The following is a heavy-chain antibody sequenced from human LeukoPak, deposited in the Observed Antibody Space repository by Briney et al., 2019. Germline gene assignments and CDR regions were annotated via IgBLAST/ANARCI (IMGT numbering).Heavy chain of an antibody. CDR2: IYYSGST. V-gene: IGHV4-39*01. Sequence: PSETLSLTCTVSGGSISSYYWSWIRQPPGKGLEWIGSIYYSGSTYYNPSLKSRVTISVDTSKNQYSLTLSSVTAADTGAYFCARQLVVTPSPWYYFDYWGQGTLVTVSS. J-gene: IGHJ4*02. D-gene: IGHD4-23*01. CDR3: ARQLVVTPSPWYYFDY. CDR1: GGSISSYY.